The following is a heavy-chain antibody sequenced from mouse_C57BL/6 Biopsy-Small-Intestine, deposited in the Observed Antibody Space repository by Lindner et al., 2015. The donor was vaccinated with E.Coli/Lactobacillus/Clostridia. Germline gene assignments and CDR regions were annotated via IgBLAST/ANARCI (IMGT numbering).Heavy chain of an antibody. Sequence: VQLQESGAELARPGASVKLSCKASGYTFTSYGISWVKQRTGQGLEWIGEIYPRSGNTYYNEKFKGKATLTADKSSSTAYMELRSLTSEDSAVYFCARSYYGNNYPYAMDYWGQGTSVTVSS. V-gene: IGHV1-81*01. J-gene: IGHJ4*01. CDR1: GYTFTSYG. CDR3: ARSYYGNNYPYAMDY. D-gene: IGHD1-1*01. CDR2: IYPRSGNT.